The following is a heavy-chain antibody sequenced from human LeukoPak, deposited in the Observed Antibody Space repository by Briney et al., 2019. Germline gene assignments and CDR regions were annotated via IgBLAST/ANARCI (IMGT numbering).Heavy chain of an antibody. CDR2: IYHSGST. V-gene: IGHV4-30-2*01. CDR3: AREGSSDVGFDY. Sequence: SETLSLTCAVSGGSISSGGYSWSWIRQPPGKGLEWIGYIYHSGSTYYNPSLKSRVTISVDRSKNQFSLKLSSVTAADTAVYYCAREGSSDVGFDYWGQGTLVTVSS. J-gene: IGHJ4*02. CDR1: GGSISSGGYS. D-gene: IGHD2-2*01.